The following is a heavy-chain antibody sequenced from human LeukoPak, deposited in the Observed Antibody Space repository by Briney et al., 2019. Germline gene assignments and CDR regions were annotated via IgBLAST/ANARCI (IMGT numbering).Heavy chain of an antibody. CDR2: INPNSGGT. J-gene: IGHJ4*02. V-gene: IGHV1-2*02. Sequence: GASVKVSCKASGYTFTGYYLNWVRQAPGQGLEWMGWINPNSGGTNYAQKFRGRVTMTRDTSITTAYMELSRLRSDDTAVYCCARAVVDRFWSGAPFDYWGQGTLVTVSS. CDR3: ARAVVDRFWSGAPFDY. CDR1: GYTFTGYY. D-gene: IGHD3-3*01.